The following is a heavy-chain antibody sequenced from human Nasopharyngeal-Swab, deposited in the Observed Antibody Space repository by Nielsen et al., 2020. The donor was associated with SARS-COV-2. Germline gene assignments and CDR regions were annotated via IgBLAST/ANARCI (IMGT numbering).Heavy chain of an antibody. CDR1: GFTFSSYA. Sequence: GESLKISCAASGFTFSSYAMHWVRQAPGKGLEWVAVISYDGSNKYYADSVKGRFTISRDNSKNTLYLQMNSLRAEDTAVYYCVRDRTVTTRRGDGMDVWGQGTTVTVSS. V-gene: IGHV3-30-3*01. D-gene: IGHD4-17*01. J-gene: IGHJ6*02. CDR3: VRDRTVTTRRGDGMDV. CDR2: ISYDGSNK.